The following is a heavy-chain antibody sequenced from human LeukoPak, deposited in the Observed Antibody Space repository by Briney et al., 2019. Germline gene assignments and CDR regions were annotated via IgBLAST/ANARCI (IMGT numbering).Heavy chain of an antibody. Sequence: SQTLSLTCTVSGDSSISGSYYWSWIRQPAGKGLEWIGRIHPSGSTDYNPSLKSRVTISVDTSKNQFSLNLGSVTAADTAVYYCARAVVWLPFDYWGQGTLVTVSS. D-gene: IGHD2-15*01. CDR1: GDSSISGSYY. CDR2: IHPSGST. CDR3: ARAVVWLPFDY. V-gene: IGHV4-61*02. J-gene: IGHJ4*02.